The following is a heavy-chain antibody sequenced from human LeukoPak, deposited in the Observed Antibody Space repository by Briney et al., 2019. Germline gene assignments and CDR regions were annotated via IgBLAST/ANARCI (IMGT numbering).Heavy chain of an antibody. CDR2: ISSSSSTI. J-gene: IGHJ5*02. CDR1: GFTFSNFG. CDR3: ARDTEAGTYYDFQFDP. V-gene: IGHV3-48*01. Sequence: PGRSLRLSCAASGFTFSNFGMNWVRPAPGKGLEWVSYISSSSSTIYYADSVKGRFTISRDNAKNSLYLQMNSLRAEDTAVYYCARDTEAGTYYDFQFDPWGQGTLVTVSS. D-gene: IGHD3-3*01.